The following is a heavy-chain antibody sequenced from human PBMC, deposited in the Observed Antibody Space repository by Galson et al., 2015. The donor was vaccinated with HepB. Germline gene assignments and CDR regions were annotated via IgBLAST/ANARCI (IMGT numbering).Heavy chain of an antibody. Sequence: SVKVSCKASGYTFTGYYMHWVRQAPGQGLEWMGRINPNSGGTNYAQKFQGRVTMTRDTSISTAYMELSRLRSDDTAVYYCAREVSPKWEPGAYDYWGQGTLVTVSS. CDR1: GYTFTGYY. CDR2: INPNSGGT. CDR3: AREVSPKWEPGAYDY. V-gene: IGHV1-2*06. J-gene: IGHJ4*02. D-gene: IGHD1-26*01.